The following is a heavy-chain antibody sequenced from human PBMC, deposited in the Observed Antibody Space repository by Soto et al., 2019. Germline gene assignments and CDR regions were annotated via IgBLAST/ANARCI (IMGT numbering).Heavy chain of an antibody. CDR1: GYTFTSYG. V-gene: IGHV1-18*01. J-gene: IGHJ5*02. CDR2: ISAYNGNT. CDR3: ARVPMITFGGVIGLEYNWFDP. Sequence: ASVKVSCKASGYTFTSYGISWVRQAPGQGLERMGWISAYNGNTNYAQKLQGRVTMTTDTSTSSAYMELRSLRSDDTAVYYCARVPMITFGGVIGLEYNWFDPWGQGTLVTVSS. D-gene: IGHD3-16*02.